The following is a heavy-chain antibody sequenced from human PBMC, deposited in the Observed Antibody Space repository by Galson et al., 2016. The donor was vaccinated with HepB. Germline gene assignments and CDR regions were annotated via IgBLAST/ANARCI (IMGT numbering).Heavy chain of an antibody. V-gene: IGHV1-46*03. CDR2: INPGGGGT. Sequence: SVKVSCKASGYTFTSYYMNWVRQAPGQGLEWMGIINPGGGGTTYAQKFQGRVTMTRDTSTSTVYMELSSLRSEDTAVYYCARDRLATIFGVVRNYYGMDVWGNGTTVSVSS. CDR1: GYTFTSYY. CDR3: ARDRLATIFGVVRNYYGMDV. J-gene: IGHJ6*04. D-gene: IGHD3-3*01.